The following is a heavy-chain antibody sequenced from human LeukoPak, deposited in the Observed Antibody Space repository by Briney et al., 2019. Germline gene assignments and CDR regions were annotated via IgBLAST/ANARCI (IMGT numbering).Heavy chain of an antibody. CDR1: GSTFSSYS. CDR2: ISSSSSYI. D-gene: IGHD6-19*01. J-gene: IGHJ5*02. CDR3: ARAQAVAGTGGFDP. Sequence: GGSLRLSCAASGSTFSSYSMNWVRQAPGKGLEWVSSISSSSSYIYYADSVKGRFTISRDNAKNSLYLQMKSLRDDDTAVYYCARAQAVAGTGGFDPWGQGTLVTVSS. V-gene: IGHV3-21*01.